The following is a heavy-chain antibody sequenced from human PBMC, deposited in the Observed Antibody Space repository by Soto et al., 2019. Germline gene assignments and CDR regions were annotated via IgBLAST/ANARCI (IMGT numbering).Heavy chain of an antibody. J-gene: IGHJ4*02. CDR3: ARVVAVAGTFSCYCDY. CDR1: GGTCSSYA. Sequence: QVQLVQSGAEVKKPGSSVKVSCKAAGGTCSSYAIRWVRQAPGQGLEWMGGIIPIFGTANYAQKFQGRVTITADESTSTAYMELSRLRSEDTAVYYCARVVAVAGTFSCYCDYWGQGTLVTVSS. CDR2: IIPIFGTA. V-gene: IGHV1-69*01. D-gene: IGHD6-19*01.